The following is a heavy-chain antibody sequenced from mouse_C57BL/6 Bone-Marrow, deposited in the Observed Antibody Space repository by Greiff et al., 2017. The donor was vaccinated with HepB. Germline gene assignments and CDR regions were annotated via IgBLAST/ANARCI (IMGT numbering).Heavy chain of an antibody. D-gene: IGHD1-1*01. CDR1: GFTFSSYG. J-gene: IGHJ4*01. V-gene: IGHV5-6*01. Sequence: EVKLMESGGDLVKPGGSLKLSCAASGFTFSSYGMSWVRQTPDKRLEWVATISRGGSYTYYPDSVKGRFTIARDNAKNTLYLRMSSLKSEDTAMYYCANSVVAPYYAMDYWGQGTSVTVSS. CDR3: ANSVVAPYYAMDY. CDR2: ISRGGSYT.